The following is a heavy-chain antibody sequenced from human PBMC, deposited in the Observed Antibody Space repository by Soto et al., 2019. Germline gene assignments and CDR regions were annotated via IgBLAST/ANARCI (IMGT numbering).Heavy chain of an antibody. J-gene: IGHJ6*02. Sequence: ASVKVTCKASGYTFTSYALHWVHQAPGQRLEWMGWINAGNGNTKYSQKFQGRVTITRDTSASTAYMELSSLRSEDTAVYYCARDPDILTGYHYYYGMDVWGQGTTVTVSS. V-gene: IGHV1-3*01. D-gene: IGHD3-9*01. CDR1: GYTFTSYA. CDR2: INAGNGNT. CDR3: ARDPDILTGYHYYYGMDV.